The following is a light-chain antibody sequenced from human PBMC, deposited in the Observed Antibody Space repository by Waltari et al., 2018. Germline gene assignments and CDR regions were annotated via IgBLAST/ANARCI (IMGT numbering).Light chain of an antibody. Sequence: QSALTQPASVSGSPGQSIPISCTGTSSDVGGYNYVAWFQQYPGKAPKLLIYDVTNRFAGVSNRFSGSKSGNTVSLTISGLQAEDEADYYCDSYTSSVTRIFGTGTKVTVL. CDR1: SSDVGGYNY. CDR3: DSYTSSVTRI. V-gene: IGLV2-14*03. CDR2: DVT. J-gene: IGLJ1*01.